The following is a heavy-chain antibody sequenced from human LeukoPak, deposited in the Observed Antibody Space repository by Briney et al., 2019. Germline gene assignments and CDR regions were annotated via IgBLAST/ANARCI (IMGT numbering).Heavy chain of an antibody. V-gene: IGHV3-7*01. J-gene: IGHJ4*02. CDR2: IKQDGREK. CDR3: ARGPAPYYDILTGYSDFDY. CDR1: GFTFSSCW. D-gene: IGHD3-9*01. Sequence: GGSLRLSCAASGFTFSSCWMSWVRQAPGKGLEWVANIKQDGREKYYVDSVKGRFTISRDNAKNSLYLQMNSLRAEDTAVYYCARGPAPYYDILTGYSDFDYWGQGTLVTVSS.